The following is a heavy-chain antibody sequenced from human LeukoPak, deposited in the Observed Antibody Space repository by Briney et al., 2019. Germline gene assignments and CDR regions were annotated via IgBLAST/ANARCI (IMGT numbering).Heavy chain of an antibody. CDR1: GFTFSSSA. CDR3: ARRAGAYSHPYDY. Sequence: GGSLRLSCAASGFTFSSSAMSWVRQAPGKGLEWVSSISGSGSGGSTYYADSVKGRFTISRDNSKNTLYLQMNSLRAEDTAVYYCARRAGAYSHPYDYWGQGTLVTVSS. J-gene: IGHJ4*02. V-gene: IGHV3-23*01. D-gene: IGHD4/OR15-4a*01. CDR2: ISGSGSGGST.